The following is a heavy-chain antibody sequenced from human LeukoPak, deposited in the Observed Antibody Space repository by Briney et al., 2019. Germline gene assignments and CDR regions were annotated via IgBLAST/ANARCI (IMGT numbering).Heavy chain of an antibody. CDR2: FDPEDGET. V-gene: IGHV1-24*01. J-gene: IGHJ6*03. Sequence: ASVKVSCKVSGYTLTELSMHWVRQAPGKGLEWMGGFDPEDGETIYAQKFQGRVTMTEDTSTDTAHMELSSLRSEDTAVYYCATLTETDIVATNYYYYMDVWGKGTTVTISS. D-gene: IGHD5-12*01. CDR3: ATLTETDIVATNYYYYMDV. CDR1: GYTLTELS.